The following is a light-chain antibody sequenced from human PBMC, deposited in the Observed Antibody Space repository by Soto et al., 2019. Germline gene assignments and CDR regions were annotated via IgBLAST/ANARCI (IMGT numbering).Light chain of an antibody. CDR1: QSISSSY. J-gene: IGKJ1*01. CDR3: QQYGSSSWT. V-gene: IGKV3-20*01. Sequence: VMTMSPGTLSLTTGKRATLSCRASQSISSSYLAWYQQRPGQAPRLLIYGASSRATGIPDRFSGSGSGTEFTLTISRLEPEDFAVYYCQQYGSSSWTFGQGSKVDIK. CDR2: GAS.